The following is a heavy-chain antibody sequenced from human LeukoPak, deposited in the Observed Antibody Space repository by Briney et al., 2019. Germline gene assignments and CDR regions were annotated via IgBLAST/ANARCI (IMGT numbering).Heavy chain of an antibody. J-gene: IGHJ3*02. CDR2: ISHSGST. D-gene: IGHD6-13*01. V-gene: IGHV4-34*01. CDR3: ARGSSWLDI. Sequence: SETLSLTCAVYGGSFSGYYWSWIRQPPGKGLEWIGEISHSGSTNYNPSLKSRVTISVDTSKNQFSLKLSSVTAADTAVYYCARGSSWLDIWGQGTMVTVSS. CDR1: GGSFSGYY.